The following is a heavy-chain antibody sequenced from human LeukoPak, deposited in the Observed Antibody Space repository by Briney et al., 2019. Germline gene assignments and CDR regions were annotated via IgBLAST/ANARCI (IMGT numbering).Heavy chain of an antibody. D-gene: IGHD6-6*01. CDR2: IYYSGST. CDR3: ARTEYSSSPQTPYYFDY. V-gene: IGHV4-59*12. J-gene: IGHJ4*02. Sequence: SETLSLTCTVSGGSISSYYWSWIRQPPGKGLEWIGYIYYSGSTNYNPSLKSRVTISVDRSKNQFSLKLSSVTAADTAVYYCARTEYSSSPQTPYYFDYWGQGTLVTVSS. CDR1: GGSISSYY.